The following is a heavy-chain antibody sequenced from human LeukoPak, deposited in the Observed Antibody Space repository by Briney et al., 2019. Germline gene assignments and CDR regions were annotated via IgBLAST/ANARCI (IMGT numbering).Heavy chain of an antibody. CDR1: GFTFSAFW. V-gene: IGHV3-74*01. J-gene: IGHJ4*02. CDR2: INNDGSSA. D-gene: IGHD3-22*01. Sequence: PGGSLRLSCAAPGFTFSAFWMHWVRQAPGKGLVWVSRINNDGSSATYADSVKGRFTVSRDNAKNTLYLQMDSLRAEDSAVYYCARGLVHDTSGYYSDYWGQGILVTVSS. CDR3: ARGLVHDTSGYYSDY.